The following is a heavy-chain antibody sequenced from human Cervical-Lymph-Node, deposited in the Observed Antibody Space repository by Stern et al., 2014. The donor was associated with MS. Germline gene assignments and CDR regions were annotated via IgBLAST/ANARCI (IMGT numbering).Heavy chain of an antibody. CDR1: GGSISSYY. D-gene: IGHD6-13*01. J-gene: IGHJ6*02. Sequence: QVQMVAWGPGLVKPSETLSLTCTVSGGSISSYYWSWIRQPPGKALEWIGYIYYSGSTNYNPSLKSRVTISVDTSKNQFSLKLSSVTAADTAVYYCASTYSSSWYIPNYYYYGMDVWGQGTTVTVSS. CDR2: IYYSGST. V-gene: IGHV4-59*01. CDR3: ASTYSSSWYIPNYYYYGMDV.